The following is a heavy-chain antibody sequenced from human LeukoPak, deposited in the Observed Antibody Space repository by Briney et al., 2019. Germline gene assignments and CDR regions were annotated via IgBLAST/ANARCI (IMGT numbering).Heavy chain of an antibody. J-gene: IGHJ4*02. CDR2: ISSSSSYI. V-gene: IGHV3-21*01. Sequence: PGGSLRLSCAASGFTFSSYSMNWVRQAPGKGLEWVSSISSSSSYIYYADSVKGRFTISRDNAKNSLYLQMNSLRAEDTAVYYCARDQDPYNWNDGCDYWGQGTLVTVSS. D-gene: IGHD1-1*01. CDR1: GFTFSSYS. CDR3: ARDQDPYNWNDGCDY.